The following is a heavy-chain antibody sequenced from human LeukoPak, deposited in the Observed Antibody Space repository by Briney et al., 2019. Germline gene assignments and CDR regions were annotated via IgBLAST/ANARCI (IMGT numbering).Heavy chain of an antibody. J-gene: IGHJ4*02. D-gene: IGHD3-22*01. CDR3: ARGPVVTASDY. CDR2: INPSGGST. CDR1: GYTFTSYY. V-gene: IGHV1-46*01. Sequence: ASVKVSCKASGYTFTSYYMHLVRLAPGQGLEWMGIINPSGGSTSYAQKFQGRVTMTRDTSTSTVYMELSSLRSEDTAVYYCARGPVVTASDYWGQGTLVTVSS.